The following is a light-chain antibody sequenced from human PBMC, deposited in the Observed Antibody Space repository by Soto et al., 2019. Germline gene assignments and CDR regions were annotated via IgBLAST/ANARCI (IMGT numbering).Light chain of an antibody. CDR2: GAS. Sequence: EIGLTQSPGTLSLSPGEGATLSCRASQSVSTNFFAWYQQKPGQAPRLLIYGASTRATGIPDRFSGSGSGPDFTLTISRLEPEDFAVYDCQQYGRTSWTFGQGTKVEIK. J-gene: IGKJ1*01. CDR3: QQYGRTSWT. CDR1: QSVSTNF. V-gene: IGKV3-20*01.